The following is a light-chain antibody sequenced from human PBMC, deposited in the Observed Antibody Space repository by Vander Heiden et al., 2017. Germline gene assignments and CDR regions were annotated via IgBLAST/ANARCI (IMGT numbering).Light chain of an antibody. CDR1: SGSVSTAKY. CDR3: GLYMSSGTLV. Sequence: QTVVTQQPSFSVSPGGPVEITCGLTSGSVSTAKYPSWYQQRPGQAPRTLIYNTNTRSSGVPDRFSGSILGNKAALTITGAQADDESDYYCGLYMSSGTLVFGGGTRLTVL. V-gene: IGLV8-61*01. CDR2: NTN. J-gene: IGLJ3*02.